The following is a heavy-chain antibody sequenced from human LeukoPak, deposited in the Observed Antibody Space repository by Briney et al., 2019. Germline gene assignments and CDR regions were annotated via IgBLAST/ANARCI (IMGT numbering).Heavy chain of an antibody. CDR3: ARDGGRYHGD. CDR2: ISTSSTYI. D-gene: IGHD1-26*01. CDR1: GFTFSSYT. V-gene: IGHV3-21*01. J-gene: IGHJ4*02. Sequence: GGSLRLSCAASGFTFSSYTMNWVRQAPGKGLEWVSSISTSSTYIYYTDSVKGRFTISRDNAKNSLFLQMNSLRAEDTAVYYCARDGGRYHGDWGQGTLVTVSS.